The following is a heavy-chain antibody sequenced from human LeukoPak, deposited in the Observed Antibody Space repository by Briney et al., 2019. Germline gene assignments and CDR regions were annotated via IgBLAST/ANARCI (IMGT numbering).Heavy chain of an antibody. J-gene: IGHJ4*02. Sequence: GRSLRLSCAASGFTFSSYGMHWVRQAPGKGLEWVAVIWYDGNNKYYADSVKGRFTISRYNSKNKLDLQMNSLRAEDTAVYYCARSYYGSGGPFDYWGQGTLVTVSS. CDR3: ARSYYGSGGPFDY. D-gene: IGHD3-10*01. V-gene: IGHV3-33*01. CDR1: GFTFSSYG. CDR2: IWYDGNNK.